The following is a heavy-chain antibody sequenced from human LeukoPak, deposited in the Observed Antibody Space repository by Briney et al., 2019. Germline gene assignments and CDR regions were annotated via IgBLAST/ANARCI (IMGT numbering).Heavy chain of an antibody. CDR2: IYPDDSDT. J-gene: IGHJ6*04. CDR1: GYSFPSYW. Sequence: GESLKISCKGSGYSFPSYWIGWVRQMPGKGLEWMAIIYPDDSDTRYSPPFQGQITISADKSIDTAYLQWNSLKASDSAMYYCARLGCSSTSCYDVWGKGTTVTVSS. V-gene: IGHV5-51*01. CDR3: ARLGCSSTSCYDV. D-gene: IGHD2-2*01.